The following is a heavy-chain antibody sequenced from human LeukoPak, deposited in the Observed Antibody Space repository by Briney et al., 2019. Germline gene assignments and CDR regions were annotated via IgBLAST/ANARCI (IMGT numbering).Heavy chain of an antibody. D-gene: IGHD1-26*01. CDR3: TTTAAKADNYYYAMDV. CDR1: DFTFSGSA. J-gene: IGHJ6*04. Sequence: PGGALKLSCAASDFTFSGSAMHWVRQASGKGLEGVGRIRSKTNNYATVYAPSVNGRFTISRDDSKNTAYLQMNSLETEDTAVYYCTTTAAKADNYYYAMDVWGKGTTVTVSS. V-gene: IGHV3-73*01. CDR2: IRSKTNNYAT.